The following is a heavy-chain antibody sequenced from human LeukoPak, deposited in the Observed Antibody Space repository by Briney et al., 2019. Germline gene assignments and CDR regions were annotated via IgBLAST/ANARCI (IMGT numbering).Heavy chain of an antibody. J-gene: IGHJ3*01. Sequence: SETLSLTCTVSGGSITTYYWTWIRQPPGKGLEWIGYIYNSGNTNYNPSLKSRVTISIDTSRSQVSLRLSSVTAADTAAYYCARQGSGGRSFDVWGQGTMVTVSS. V-gene: IGHV4-59*08. CDR2: IYNSGNT. D-gene: IGHD1-26*01. CDR3: ARQGSGGRSFDV. CDR1: GGSITTYY.